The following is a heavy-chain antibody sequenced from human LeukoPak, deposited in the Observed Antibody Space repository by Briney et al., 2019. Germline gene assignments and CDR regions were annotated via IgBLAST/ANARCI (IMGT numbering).Heavy chain of an antibody. CDR2: IIPILGIA. CDR3: ARDFAAAAGRDH. Sequence: PWASVKVSCKASGGTFSSYAISWVRQAPGQGLEWMGRIIPILGIANYAQQFQGRVTITADKSTSTAYTELSSLRSEDTAVYYRARDFAAAAGRDHWGQGTLVTVSS. CDR1: GGTFSSYA. J-gene: IGHJ4*02. D-gene: IGHD6-13*01. V-gene: IGHV1-69*04.